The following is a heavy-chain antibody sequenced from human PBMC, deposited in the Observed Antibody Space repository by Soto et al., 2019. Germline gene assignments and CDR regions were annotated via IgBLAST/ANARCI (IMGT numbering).Heavy chain of an antibody. CDR2: ISAYNGNT. CDR3: ARDSHSYYSSSRHFDP. J-gene: IGHJ5*02. D-gene: IGHD6-13*01. CDR1: GYTFTSYG. Sequence: ASVKGSCKASGYTFTSYGVSWVRQAPGQGLEWMGWISAYNGNTNYAQKLQGRVTMTTDTSTSTAYMELRSLRSDDTAVYYCARDSHSYYSSSRHFDPWGQGTLLTVSS. V-gene: IGHV1-18*01.